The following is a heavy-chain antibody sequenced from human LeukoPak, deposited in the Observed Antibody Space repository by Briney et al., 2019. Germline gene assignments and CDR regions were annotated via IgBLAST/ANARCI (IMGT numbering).Heavy chain of an antibody. J-gene: IGHJ4*02. Sequence: PGGSLRLSCAASGFTFAISAMTWVRQAPGKGLEWVSALSSSGGSTNYADSVKGRFTISRDNSENTLYLQMNSLRAEDTADYYCARGGAPTQPWTNDYWGQGTLVTVSS. V-gene: IGHV3-23*01. D-gene: IGHD1-1*01. CDR2: LSSSGGST. CDR3: ARGGAPTQPWTNDY. CDR1: GFTFAISA.